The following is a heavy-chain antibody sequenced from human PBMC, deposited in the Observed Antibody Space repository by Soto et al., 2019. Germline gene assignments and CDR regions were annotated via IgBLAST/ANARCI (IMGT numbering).Heavy chain of an antibody. Sequence: PSETLSLTCSVSGASISSFNWNWVRQPAGKGPEWVGRLNIAGTINYNPSLKSRITMSMDTSKNQISLHLRSVTAADTAIYYCASDRGEYTSSWFWYFSHWGHDTLVAVSS. V-gene: IGHV4-4*07. CDR1: GASISSFN. CDR3: ASDRGEYTSSWFWYFSH. J-gene: IGHJ2*01. CDR2: LNIAGTI. D-gene: IGHD6-13*01.